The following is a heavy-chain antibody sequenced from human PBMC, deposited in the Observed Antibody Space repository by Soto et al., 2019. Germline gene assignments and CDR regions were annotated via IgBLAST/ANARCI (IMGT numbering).Heavy chain of an antibody. J-gene: IGHJ6*02. CDR3: ARYDSSGYYWPYYYYGMDV. Sequence: GGSLRLSCAASGFTFSTYSMNWVRQAPGKGLEWVSSISDSSSYIYYADSVKGRFTISRDNAKNSLYLQMNSLRAEDTAVYYCARYDSSGYYWPYYYYGMDVWGQGTKVTGSS. V-gene: IGHV3-21*01. D-gene: IGHD3-22*01. CDR1: GFTFSTYS. CDR2: ISDSSSYI.